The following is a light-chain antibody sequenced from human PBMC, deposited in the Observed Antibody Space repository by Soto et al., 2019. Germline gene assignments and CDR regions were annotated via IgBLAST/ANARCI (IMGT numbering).Light chain of an antibody. Sequence: DIQMTQSPSSLSASVGDRVTITCRASQSISSYLNWYQKKPGKAPELLIYGASSLQGGVPSRFSGSGSGTYFTLIISSLQPEDFATYYCQQSYSTPITFGQGTRLEIK. V-gene: IGKV1-39*01. J-gene: IGKJ5*01. CDR1: QSISSY. CDR2: GAS. CDR3: QQSYSTPIT.